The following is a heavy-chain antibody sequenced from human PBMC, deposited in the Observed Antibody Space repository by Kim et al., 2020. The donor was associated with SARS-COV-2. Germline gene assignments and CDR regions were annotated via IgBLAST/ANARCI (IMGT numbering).Heavy chain of an antibody. CDR3: ARAKNKSEYSSGWYFYYYYMDV. D-gene: IGHD6-19*01. V-gene: IGHV1-8*01. CDR2: MDPNRGKT. Sequence: MDPNRGKTGYAQKFQGRVTMTRNTSISTAYMELSSLRSEDTAVYYCARAKNKSEYSSGWYFYYYYMDVWGKGTTVTVSS. J-gene: IGHJ6*03.